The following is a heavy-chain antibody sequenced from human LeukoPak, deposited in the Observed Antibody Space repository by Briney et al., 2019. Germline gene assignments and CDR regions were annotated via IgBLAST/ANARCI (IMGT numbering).Heavy chain of an antibody. CDR1: GYTFTSYA. V-gene: IGHV7-4-1*02. D-gene: IGHD2-21*01. CDR2: INTNTGNP. Sequence: GASVKVSCKASGYTFTSYALNWVRQAPGQGLEWMGWINTNTGNPTYAQGFTGRFVFSLDTSVSTAYLQISSLQAEDTAVYYCARRTQGGILWWGDPRRSSWYFDLWGRGTLVTVSS. J-gene: IGHJ2*01. CDR3: ARRTQGGILWWGDPRRSSWYFDL.